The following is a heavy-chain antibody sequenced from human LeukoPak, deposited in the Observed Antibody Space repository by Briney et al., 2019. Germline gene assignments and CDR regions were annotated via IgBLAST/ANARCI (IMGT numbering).Heavy chain of an antibody. CDR3: ARDGLGRWDLEPYYYHGMDV. CDR1: GFTFSSYG. D-gene: IGHD1-26*01. Sequence: GGSLRLSCAASGFTFSSYGMHWVRQAPGKGLEWVAVISYDGSNKYYADSVKGRFTISRDNSKNTLYLQMNSLRAEDPAIYYCARDGLGRWDLEPYYYHGMDVWGQGTTVTVSS. CDR2: ISYDGSNK. V-gene: IGHV3-30*03. J-gene: IGHJ6*02.